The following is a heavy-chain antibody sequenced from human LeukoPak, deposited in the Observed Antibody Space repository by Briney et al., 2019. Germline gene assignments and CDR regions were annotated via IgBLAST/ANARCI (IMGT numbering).Heavy chain of an antibody. Sequence: GGSLRLSCAASGFTFSSYAMSWVRQAPGEGLEWVSAISGSGASTYYADSVKGRFPISRDNSKNALYLQMNSLRAEDTAVYYCAKGRAVEVVAAFNYWGQGTVVTVPS. D-gene: IGHD2-15*01. J-gene: IGHJ4*02. CDR2: ISGSGAST. CDR1: GFTFSSYA. CDR3: AKGRAVEVVAAFNY. V-gene: IGHV3-23*01.